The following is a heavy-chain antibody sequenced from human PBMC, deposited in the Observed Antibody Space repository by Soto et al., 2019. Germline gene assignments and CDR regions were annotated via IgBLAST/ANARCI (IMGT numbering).Heavy chain of an antibody. Sequence: QVQLQESGPGLVKPSQTLSLTCTVSGGSISSGGYYWSWIRQHPGKGLEWIGYIYYSGSTYYNPSLKSRVTISVDTSKNQFSLKLSSVTAADTAVYYCARALIYYGSGEPRYYFDYWGQGTLVTVSS. CDR3: ARALIYYGSGEPRYYFDY. J-gene: IGHJ4*02. CDR2: IYYSGST. D-gene: IGHD3-10*01. V-gene: IGHV4-31*03. CDR1: GGSISSGGYY.